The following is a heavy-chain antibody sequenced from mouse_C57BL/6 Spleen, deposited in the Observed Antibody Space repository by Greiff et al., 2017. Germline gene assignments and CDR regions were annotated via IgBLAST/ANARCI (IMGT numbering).Heavy chain of an antibody. Sequence: VQLKQSGPELVKPGASVKISCKASGYSFTGYYMNWVKQSPEKSLEWIGEINPSTGGTTYNQKFKAKATLTVDKSSSTAYMQLKSLTSEDSAVYYCARTAIYDGYYSFDYWGQGTTLTVSS. V-gene: IGHV1-42*01. CDR1: GYSFTGYY. J-gene: IGHJ2*01. D-gene: IGHD2-3*01. CDR2: INPSTGGT. CDR3: ARTAIYDGYYSFDY.